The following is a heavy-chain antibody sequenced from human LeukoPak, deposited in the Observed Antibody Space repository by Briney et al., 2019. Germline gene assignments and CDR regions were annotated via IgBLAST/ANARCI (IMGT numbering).Heavy chain of an antibody. V-gene: IGHV3-30*02. CDR1: GFTFSSYG. Sequence: GGSLRLSCAASGFTFSSYGMHWVRQAPGKGLEWVAFIRYDGSNKYYADSAKGRFTISRDNSKNTLYLQMNSLRDEDTAVYYCAEPIEGITMIVVVPRAFDIWGQGTMVTVSS. D-gene: IGHD3-22*01. CDR3: AEPIEGITMIVVVPRAFDI. J-gene: IGHJ3*02. CDR2: IRYDGSNK.